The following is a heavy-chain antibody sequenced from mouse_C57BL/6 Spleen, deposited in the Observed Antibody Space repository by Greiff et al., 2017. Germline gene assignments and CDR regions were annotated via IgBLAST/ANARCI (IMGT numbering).Heavy chain of an antibody. J-gene: IGHJ2*01. CDR3: ARFGDGYPHYFDY. V-gene: IGHV1-59*01. CDR1: GYPFTSSW. D-gene: IGHD2-3*01. Sequence: QVQLQQPGAELVRPGTSVKLSCKASGYPFTSSWMHWVKQRPGQGLEWIGVIDPSDSYTNYNQKFKGKATLTVDTSSSTAYMQLSSLTSEDSAVYYCARFGDGYPHYFDYWGQGTTLTVSS. CDR2: IDPSDSYT.